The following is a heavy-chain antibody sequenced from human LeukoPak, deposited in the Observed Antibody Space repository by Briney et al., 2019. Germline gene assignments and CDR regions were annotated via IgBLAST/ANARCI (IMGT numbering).Heavy chain of an antibody. CDR1: GGTFSSYA. V-gene: IGHV1-69*13. J-gene: IGHJ4*02. CDR2: IIPIFGTA. Sequence: GASVKVSCKASGGTFSSYAISWVRQAPGQGLEWMGGIIPIFGTANYAQKFQGRVTIIADESTSTAYMELSSLRSEDTAVYYCARAEVSVGAIPHYYFDYWGQGTLVTVSS. D-gene: IGHD1-26*01. CDR3: ARAEVSVGAIPHYYFDY.